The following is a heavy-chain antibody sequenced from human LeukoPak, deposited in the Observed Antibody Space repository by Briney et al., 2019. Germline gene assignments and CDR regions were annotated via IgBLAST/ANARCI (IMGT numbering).Heavy chain of an antibody. J-gene: IGHJ4*02. D-gene: IGHD6-25*01. CDR2: IKDVGGHT. CDR1: GFTFSSHW. V-gene: IGHV3-74*01. CDR3: ARGSGIITGIDE. Sequence: GGSLRLSCAASGFTFSSHWMHWVRQAPGKGLVWVSRIKDVGGHTNYADSVKGRFTISRDNAKNTLSLQMNSLRAEDTAVYYCARGSGIITGIDEWGQGTLVTVSS.